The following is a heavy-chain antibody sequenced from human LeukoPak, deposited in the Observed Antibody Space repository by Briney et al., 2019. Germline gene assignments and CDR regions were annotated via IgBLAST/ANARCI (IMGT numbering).Heavy chain of an antibody. D-gene: IGHD2-2*02. CDR2: MNPNSGNT. J-gene: IGHJ5*02. Sequence: ASVKVSCKASGYTFTSYDINWVRQATGQGLEWMGWMNPNSGNTGYAQKFQGRVTITRNTSISTAYMELSSLRSEDTAVYYCARESYCSSTSCYTSWFDPWGQGTLVTVSS. V-gene: IGHV1-8*03. CDR3: ARESYCSSTSCYTSWFDP. CDR1: GYTFTSYD.